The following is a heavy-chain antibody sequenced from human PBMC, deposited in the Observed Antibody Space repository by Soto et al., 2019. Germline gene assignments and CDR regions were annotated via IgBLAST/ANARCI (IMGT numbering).Heavy chain of an antibody. CDR3: ARSRDYCSSTSCYNGIYDY. J-gene: IGHJ4*02. Sequence: PSETLSLTCAVYGGSFSGYYWSWIRQPPGKGLEWIGEINHSGSTNYNPSLKSRVTISVDTSKSHFPLKLSSVTAADTAVYYCARSRDYCSSTSCYNGIYDYWGQGTLVTVSS. V-gene: IGHV4-34*01. CDR2: INHSGST. D-gene: IGHD2-2*02. CDR1: GGSFSGYY.